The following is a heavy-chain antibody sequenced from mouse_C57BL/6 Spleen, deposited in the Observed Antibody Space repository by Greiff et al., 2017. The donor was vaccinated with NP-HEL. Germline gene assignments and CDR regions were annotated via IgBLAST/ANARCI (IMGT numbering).Heavy chain of an antibody. V-gene: IGHV1-52*01. J-gene: IGHJ3*01. CDR3: ARIYYYRQAWFCY. D-gene: IGHD2-14*01. CDR2: IDPSDSET. Sequence: QFQLQQPGAELVRPGSSVKLSCKASGYTFTSYWMHWVKQRPIQGLEWIGNIDPSDSETHYNQKFKDKATLTVDKSSSTAYMQLSSLTSEDSAVYYCARIYYYRQAWFCYWGQGAMVTVAA. CDR1: GYTFTSYW.